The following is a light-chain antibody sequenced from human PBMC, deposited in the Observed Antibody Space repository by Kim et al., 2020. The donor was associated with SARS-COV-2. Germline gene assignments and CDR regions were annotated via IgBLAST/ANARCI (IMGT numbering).Light chain of an antibody. CDR2: GAS. CDR3: QKYNNWPYT. CDR1: QSVSSN. V-gene: IGKV3-15*01. Sequence: EIVMTQSPATLSVSPGERATLSCRASQSVSSNIAWYQQKPGQAPRLLIYGASTRATGIPARFSGSGSGTEFTLTISSLQSEDFAVYYCQKYNNWPYTFGKGTKLEI. J-gene: IGKJ2*01.